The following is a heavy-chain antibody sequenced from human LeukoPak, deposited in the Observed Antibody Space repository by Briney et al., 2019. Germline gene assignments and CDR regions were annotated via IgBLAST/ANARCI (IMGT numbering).Heavy chain of an antibody. CDR1: GYTFTSYG. D-gene: IGHD3-10*01. V-gene: IGHV1-18*04. CDR3: ARGAPGLWFGETMFDY. CDR2: ISAYNGNT. Sequence: ASVKVSCKASGYTFTSYGISWVRQAPGQGLEWMGWISAYNGNTNYAQKLQGRVTMTTDTSTSTAYMELRSLGSDDTAVYYCARGAPGLWFGETMFDYWGQGTLVTVSS. J-gene: IGHJ4*02.